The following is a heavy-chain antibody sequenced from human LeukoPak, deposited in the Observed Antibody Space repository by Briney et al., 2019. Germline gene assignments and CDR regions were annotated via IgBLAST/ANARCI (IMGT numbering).Heavy chain of an antibody. D-gene: IGHD1-26*01. V-gene: IGHV4-39*07. J-gene: IGHJ1*01. CDR3: ARGSSIVGAIAEH. CDR1: GGSISSSSYY. CDR2: IYYSGST. Sequence: SETLSLTCTVSGGSISSSSYYWGWIRQPPGKGLEWIGSIYYSGSTYYNPSLKSRVTISVDTSKNQFSLKLSSVTAADTAVYYCARGSSIVGAIAEHWGQGTLVTVSS.